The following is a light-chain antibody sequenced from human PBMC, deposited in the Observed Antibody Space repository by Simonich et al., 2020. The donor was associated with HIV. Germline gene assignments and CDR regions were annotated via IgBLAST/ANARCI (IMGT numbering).Light chain of an antibody. CDR3: QQYNKWPPTWT. V-gene: IGKV3-15*01. J-gene: IGKJ1*01. CDR1: QSVSSN. CDR2: GAS. Sequence: EIVMTQSPATLSVSPGERATLSCWASQSVSSNLAWYQQKPGQAPSLLIYGASTRATGIPARVSGSGSGTEFTLTISSLQSEDFGVYYCQQYNKWPPTWTLGQGTKVEIK.